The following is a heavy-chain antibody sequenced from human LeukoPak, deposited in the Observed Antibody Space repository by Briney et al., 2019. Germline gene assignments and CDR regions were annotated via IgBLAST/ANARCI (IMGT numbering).Heavy chain of an antibody. J-gene: IGHJ4*02. CDR2: IYYSAST. D-gene: IGHD5-24*01. CDR3: AREGEMATSAFDY. Sequence: KTSETLSLTCTVSGGSISSYYWSWVRQAPGKGLEWVGYIYYSASTNYTPSLKTRVTISVDTSKNQFSLKLSSVTAADTAVYYCAREGEMATSAFDYWGQGTLVTVSS. V-gene: IGHV4-59*01. CDR1: GGSISSYY.